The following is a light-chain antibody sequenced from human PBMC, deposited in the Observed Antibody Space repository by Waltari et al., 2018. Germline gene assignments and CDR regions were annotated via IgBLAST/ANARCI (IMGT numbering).Light chain of an antibody. Sequence: DIQMTQSPSSLSAFVGDRVTIACRASQGIRNSVDWFQLKPGKAPKALMYGASTLHIGVPSRFSGSGFGTDFTLTISGLQPEDLATYYCLQYDSYPRTFGQGTKVEIK. CDR2: GAS. J-gene: IGKJ1*01. CDR1: QGIRNS. V-gene: IGKV1-16*01. CDR3: LQYDSYPRT.